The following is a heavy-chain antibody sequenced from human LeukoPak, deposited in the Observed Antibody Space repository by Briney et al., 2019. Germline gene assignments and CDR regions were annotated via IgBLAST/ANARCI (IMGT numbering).Heavy chain of an antibody. J-gene: IGHJ4*02. CDR1: GYTFTSYA. D-gene: IGHD3-22*01. CDR2: INAGNGNT. Sequence: ASVKVSCMASGYTFTSYAMHWVRQAPGQRLEWMGWINAGNGNTKYSQKFQGRVTITRDTSASTAYMELSSLRSEDTAVYYCARNRSPYYDSSGYLDYWGQGTLVTVSS. CDR3: ARNRSPYYDSSGYLDY. V-gene: IGHV1-3*01.